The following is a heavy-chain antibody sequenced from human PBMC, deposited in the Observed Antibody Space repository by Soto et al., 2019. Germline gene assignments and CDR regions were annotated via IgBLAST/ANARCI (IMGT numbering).Heavy chain of an antibody. CDR2: ISGSGGST. V-gene: IGHV3-23*01. D-gene: IGHD4-17*01. Sequence: EVQLLESGGGLVQPGGSLRLSCAASGFTFSSYAMRWVRQAPGKGLEWVSAISGSGGSTYYADSVKGRFTISRDNSKNTLYLKMNSLRAEDTAVYYCAKDLGYGDYQDYWGQGTLVTVSS. J-gene: IGHJ4*02. CDR3: AKDLGYGDYQDY. CDR1: GFTFSSYA.